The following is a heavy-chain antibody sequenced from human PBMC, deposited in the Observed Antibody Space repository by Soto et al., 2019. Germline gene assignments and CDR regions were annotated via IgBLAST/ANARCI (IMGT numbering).Heavy chain of an antibody. CDR2: IYYSGST. J-gene: IGHJ5*02. V-gene: IGHV4-31*03. CDR1: GGSISNGGYY. CDR3: ARDHLLRLAAAGTGFDP. D-gene: IGHD6-13*01. Sequence: PSETLSLTCTVSGGSISNGGYYWSWIRQHPGKGLEWIGYIYYSGSTYYNPSLKSRVTISVDTSKNQFSLKLSSVTAADTAVYYCARDHLLRLAAAGTGFDPWGQGTLVTVSS.